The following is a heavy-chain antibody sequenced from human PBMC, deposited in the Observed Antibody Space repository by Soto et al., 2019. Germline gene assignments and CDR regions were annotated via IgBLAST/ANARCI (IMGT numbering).Heavy chain of an antibody. D-gene: IGHD1-26*01. J-gene: IGHJ2*01. V-gene: IGHV1-3*01. CDR1: GYTFTSYA. CDR2: INAGNGNT. Sequence: ASVTVSCKASGYTFTSYAMHWVRQAPGQRLEWMGWINAGNGNTKYSQKFQGRVTITRDTSASTAYMELSSLRSEDTAVYYCARGGSLSRYFDLWGRGTLVTVSS. CDR3: ARGGSLSRYFDL.